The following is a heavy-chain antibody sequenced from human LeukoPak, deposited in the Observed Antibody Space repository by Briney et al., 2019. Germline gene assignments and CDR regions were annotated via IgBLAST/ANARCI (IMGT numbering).Heavy chain of an antibody. J-gene: IGHJ4*02. D-gene: IGHD3-22*01. Sequence: GASVKVSCEASGYTFTGYYMHWVRQAPGQGLEWMGWINPDTGRTNYAQKFQGRVTMTRDTSITTAYVELTRLTSDDTAVYSCARGTYYDSSAYSGVRLFDYWGQGTLVTVSS. CDR2: INPDTGRT. V-gene: IGHV1-2*02. CDR3: ARGTYYDSSAYSGVRLFDY. CDR1: GYTFTGYY.